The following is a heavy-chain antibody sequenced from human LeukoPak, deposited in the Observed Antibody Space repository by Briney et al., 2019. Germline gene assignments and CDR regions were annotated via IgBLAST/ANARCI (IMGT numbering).Heavy chain of an antibody. D-gene: IGHD6-13*01. CDR1: GFTFRNHG. CDR2: IWYDGSNK. Sequence: GRSLRLSCAASGFTFRNHGMHWVRQAPGKGLEWVAVIWYDGSNKYYADSVKGRFTISRDNSKNMLFLQMNSLRAEDTAVYYCAKDRGQQLGPDYWGQGTLVTVSS. J-gene: IGHJ4*02. V-gene: IGHV3-33*03. CDR3: AKDRGQQLGPDY.